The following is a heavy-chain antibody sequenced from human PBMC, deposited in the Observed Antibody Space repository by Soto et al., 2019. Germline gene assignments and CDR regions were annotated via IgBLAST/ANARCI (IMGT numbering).Heavy chain of an antibody. V-gene: IGHV3-64D*06. J-gene: IGHJ4*02. Sequence: GGSLRLSCSASGFTFSNYAMHWVRQAPGKGLEYVSAISSNGGSTFYADSVKGRFTISRDNSKNTLYLQMNSLRAEDTAVYYCVQDGAFHGSSFPPHVDFWGQGALVTVSS. CDR2: ISSNGGST. CDR3: VQDGAFHGSSFPPHVDF. D-gene: IGHD1-26*01. CDR1: GFTFSNYA.